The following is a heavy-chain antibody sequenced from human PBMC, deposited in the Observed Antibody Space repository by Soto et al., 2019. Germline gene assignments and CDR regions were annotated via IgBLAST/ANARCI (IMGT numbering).Heavy chain of an antibody. CDR2: ISGYNGQT. D-gene: IGHD3-10*01. CDR3: ARDNRKELWVEGLNAMDV. J-gene: IGHJ6*02. V-gene: IGHV1-18*04. CDR1: AYTFTTYG. Sequence: QVQLVQSGPEVKKPGASVKVSCKASAYTFTTYGISWVRQAPGQGLEWMGWISGYNGQTNYPQKFRGRVTLTTDTSTSTAYMELRSLSSDDTAMYYCARDNRKELWVEGLNAMDVWGQGTTVTVSS.